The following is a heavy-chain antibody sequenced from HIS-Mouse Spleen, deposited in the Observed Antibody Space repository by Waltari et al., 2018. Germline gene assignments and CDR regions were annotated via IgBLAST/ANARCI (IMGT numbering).Heavy chain of an antibody. V-gene: IGHV4-59*01. D-gene: IGHD2-2*01. CDR2: IYYRGST. CDR3: ARTYCSSTSCLFDY. J-gene: IGHJ4*02. CDR1: GGSISSYY. Sequence: QVQLQESGPGLVKPSETLSLTCTVSGGSISSYYWSWIRQPPGKGLEWIGYIYYRGSTNYNPSLKSRVTISVDTSKNQFSLKLSSVTAADTAVYYCARTYCSSTSCLFDYWGQGTLVTVSS.